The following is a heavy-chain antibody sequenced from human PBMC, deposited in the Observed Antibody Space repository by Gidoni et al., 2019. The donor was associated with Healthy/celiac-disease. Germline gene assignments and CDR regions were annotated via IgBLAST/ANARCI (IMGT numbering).Heavy chain of an antibody. CDR2: ISLNSGSI. V-gene: IGHV3-9*01. D-gene: IGHD5-12*01. Sequence: EVQLVESGGGLVQPGRSLRLSCAASGFTFDDYAMHWVRQAPGKGLDWVSGISLNSGSIGYADSVKGRFTISRDNAKNSLYLQMNSLRAEDTALYYCAKARDGYKSFDYWGQGTLVTVSS. J-gene: IGHJ4*02. CDR1: GFTFDDYA. CDR3: AKARDGYKSFDY.